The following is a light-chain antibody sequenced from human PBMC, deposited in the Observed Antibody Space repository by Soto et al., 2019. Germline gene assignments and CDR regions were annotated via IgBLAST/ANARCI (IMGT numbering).Light chain of an antibody. CDR1: QSVSISY. Sequence: EIVLTQSPGTLSLSPGERATLSCRARQSVSISYLAWYQQKPGQAPRLLIYGASSRATGIPDRFSGSGSGTDFTLTISRLEPEDFAVYYCQQYGSSPPWTFGQGTKVEIK. V-gene: IGKV3-20*01. J-gene: IGKJ1*01. CDR2: GAS. CDR3: QQYGSSPPWT.